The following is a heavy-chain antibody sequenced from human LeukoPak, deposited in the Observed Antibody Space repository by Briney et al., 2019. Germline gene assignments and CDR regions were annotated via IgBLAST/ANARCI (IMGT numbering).Heavy chain of an antibody. D-gene: IGHD2-21*02. Sequence: ASVKVSCKASGYTFTGYYMHWVRQAPGQGLEWMGWINPNSGGTNYAQKFQGRVTMTRDTSISTAYMELSRLRSDDTAVHYCARSMVVTAQFDYWGQGTLVTVSS. CDR3: ARSMVVTAQFDY. CDR1: GYTFTGYY. V-gene: IGHV1-2*02. CDR2: INPNSGGT. J-gene: IGHJ4*02.